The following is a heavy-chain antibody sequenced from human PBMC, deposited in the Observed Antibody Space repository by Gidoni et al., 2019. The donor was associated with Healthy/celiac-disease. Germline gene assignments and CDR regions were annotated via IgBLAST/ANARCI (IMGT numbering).Heavy chain of an antibody. CDR2: ISSSSSYI. CDR1: GLPSRRYG. CDR3: ARVFRAAVTTAYGAFDI. D-gene: IGHD4-4*01. J-gene: IGHJ3*02. V-gene: IGHV3-21*01. Sequence: EVQLVESGGGLVKPGGSLRLSCASSGLPSRRYGMHWVRQAPRKGLEWVSSISSSSSYIYYADSVKGRFTISRDNAKNSLYLQMNSLRAEDTAVYYCARVFRAAVTTAYGAFDIWGQGTMVTVSS.